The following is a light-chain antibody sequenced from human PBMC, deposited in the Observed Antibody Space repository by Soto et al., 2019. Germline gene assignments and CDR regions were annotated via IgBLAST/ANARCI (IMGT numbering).Light chain of an antibody. CDR3: QQYDNWPLT. Sequence: EIVMTQSPATLSVSPGERATLSCRASQSVSSKLAWYQHKPGQAPRLLIYGASTRATGLPARFSGSGSGTEFTLTISSLQSEDFAVYYCQQYDNWPLTFGGGTKVEIK. CDR1: QSVSSK. J-gene: IGKJ4*01. V-gene: IGKV3-15*01. CDR2: GAS.